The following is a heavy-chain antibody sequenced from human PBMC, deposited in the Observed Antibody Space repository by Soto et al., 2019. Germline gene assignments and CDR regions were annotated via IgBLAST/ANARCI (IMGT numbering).Heavy chain of an antibody. CDR3: ARDIAAAGRASWFDP. J-gene: IGHJ5*02. Sequence: TLSLTCTVSGCSISISSYYWCWILQPPGKGLEWIGSIYYSGSTYYNPSLKSRVTISVDTSKNQFSLKLSSVTAADTAVYYCARDIAAAGRASWFDPWGQGTRVTVSS. CDR2: IYYSGST. V-gene: IGHV4-39*02. D-gene: IGHD6-13*01. CDR1: GCSISISSYY.